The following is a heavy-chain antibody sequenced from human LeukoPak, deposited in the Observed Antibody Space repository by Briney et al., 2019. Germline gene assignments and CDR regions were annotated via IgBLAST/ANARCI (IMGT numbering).Heavy chain of an antibody. D-gene: IGHD4-11*01. CDR1: GFTFSDYS. CDR3: ARDHNYAFDN. Sequence: GGSLRLPCAASGFTFSDYSMNWVRQAPGKGLEWISYIGISSGNTKYADSVKGRFTISGDNAKSSLYLQMNSLRVEDTAVYYCARDHNYAFDNWGQGTLVTVSS. CDR2: IGISSGNT. J-gene: IGHJ4*02. V-gene: IGHV3-48*04.